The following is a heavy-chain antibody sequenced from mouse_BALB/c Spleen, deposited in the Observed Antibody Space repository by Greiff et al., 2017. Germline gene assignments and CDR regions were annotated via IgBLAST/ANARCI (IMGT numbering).Heavy chain of an antibody. V-gene: IGHV5-9-4*01. Sequence: EVKLVESGGGLVKPGGSLKLSCAASGFTFSSYAMSWVRQSPEKRLEWVAEISSGGSYTYYPDTVTGRFTISRDNAKNTLYLEMSSLRSEDTAMYYCARRGYGNYDAMDYWGQGTSVTVSS. CDR1: GFTFSSYA. CDR2: ISSGGSYT. J-gene: IGHJ4*01. CDR3: ARRGYGNYDAMDY. D-gene: IGHD2-10*02.